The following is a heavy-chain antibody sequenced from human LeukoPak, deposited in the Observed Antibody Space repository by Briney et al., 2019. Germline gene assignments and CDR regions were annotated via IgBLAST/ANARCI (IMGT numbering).Heavy chain of an antibody. CDR2: ISSSGSNI. J-gene: IGHJ6*02. CDR3: ARASLGGMDV. CDR1: GFTFSSYE. Sequence: GGSLRLSCAASGFTFSSYEMNWVRQAPGKGLEWVSYISSSGSNIYYADSVKGRFTISRDNAKNSLYLQMNSLRAEDTAVYYCARASLGGMDVWGQGTTVTVSS. V-gene: IGHV3-48*03.